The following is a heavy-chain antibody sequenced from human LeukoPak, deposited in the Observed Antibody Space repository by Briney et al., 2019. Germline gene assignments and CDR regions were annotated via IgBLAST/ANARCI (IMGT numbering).Heavy chain of an antibody. Sequence: PPQTLSLTCTVSGDSVSSGGYYWSWLRQPAGKGLEWIGRIYPSGNTNHNPSLKSRVTISMDTSKNQFSLKLSSVTAADTAVYYCARVEATATAYFDSWGQGTLVTVSS. CDR1: GDSVSSGGYY. V-gene: IGHV4-61*02. J-gene: IGHJ4*02. D-gene: IGHD5-18*01. CDR2: IYPSGNT. CDR3: ARVEATATAYFDS.